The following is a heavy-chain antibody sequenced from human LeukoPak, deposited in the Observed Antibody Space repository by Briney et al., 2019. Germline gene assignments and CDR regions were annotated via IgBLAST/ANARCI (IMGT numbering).Heavy chain of an antibody. CDR1: GYTFTSYA. V-gene: IGHV1-3*03. CDR3: ARGPVYYDILTGYYMSAGAFDY. Sequence: ASVKVSCKASGYTFTSYAMHWVRQAPGQRLEWMGWINAGNGNTKYSQEFQGRVTITRDTSASTAYMELSSLRSEDMAVYYCARGPVYYDILTGYYMSAGAFDYWGREPWSPSPQ. D-gene: IGHD3-9*01. CDR2: INAGNGNT. J-gene: IGHJ4*02.